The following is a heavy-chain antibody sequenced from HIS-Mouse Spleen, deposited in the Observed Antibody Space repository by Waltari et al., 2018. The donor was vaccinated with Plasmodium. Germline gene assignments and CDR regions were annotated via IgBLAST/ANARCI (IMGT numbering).Heavy chain of an antibody. CDR2: INPNSGGT. CDR1: GYTFPGHY. Sequence: QVQLVQSGAEVKKPGASVKVSCKAYGYTFPGHYMHWVRQAPGKGPEWMGWINPNSGGTNYAQKVQGRVTMTRETSISTAYMELSRLRSDDTAVYYCARVLGYKAAAGTFVEYFQHWGQGTLVTVSS. CDR3: ARVLGYKAAAGTFVEYFQH. D-gene: IGHD6-13*01. J-gene: IGHJ1*01. V-gene: IGHV1-2*02.